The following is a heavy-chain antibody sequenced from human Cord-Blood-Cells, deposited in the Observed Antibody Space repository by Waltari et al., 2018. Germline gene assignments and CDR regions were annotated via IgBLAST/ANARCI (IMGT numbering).Heavy chain of an antibody. J-gene: IGHJ3*02. CDR2: IYTSGST. CDR1: GGSISRYY. D-gene: IGHD1-26*01. V-gene: IGHV4-4*07. CDR3: ARDALPSVVGAHWAFDI. Sequence: QVQLQESGPGLVKPSETLSLTCTVSGGSISRYYWSWIRQPAGKGLEWIGRIYTSGSTNYNPSLKSRVTMSVDTSKNQFSLKLSSVTAADTAVYYCARDALPSVVGAHWAFDIWGQGTMVTVSS.